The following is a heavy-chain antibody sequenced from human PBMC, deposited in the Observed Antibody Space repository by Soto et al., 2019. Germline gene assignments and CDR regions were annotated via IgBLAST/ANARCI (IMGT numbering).Heavy chain of an antibody. V-gene: IGHV3-7*01. CDR3: TGTISATAGDV. J-gene: IGHJ3*01. CDR2: IKQDGSEE. D-gene: IGHD5-12*01. CDR1: GFTFDGYW. Sequence: GGSLRLSCAASGFTFDGYWMTWVRQAPGKGLDWVANIKQDGSEEYYVDSVKGRFTISRDNARKSLYLQMNSLRAEDTAVYYCTGTISATAGDVWGQGTMVTVSS.